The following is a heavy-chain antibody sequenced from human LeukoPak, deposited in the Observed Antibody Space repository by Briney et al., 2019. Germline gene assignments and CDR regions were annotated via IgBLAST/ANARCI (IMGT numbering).Heavy chain of an antibody. V-gene: IGHV5-51*01. J-gene: IGHJ5*02. CDR1: GSSFTSYW. CDR3: ARLPIGIAVAGWFDP. CDR2: IYPGDSDT. D-gene: IGHD6-19*01. Sequence: GESLQISCQGSGSSFTSYWIGWVRQLPGKGLEWMGIIYPGDSDTRYSPSFQGQVTISADKSISTAYLQWSSLKASDTAMYYCARLPIGIAVAGWFDPWGQGTLVTVSS.